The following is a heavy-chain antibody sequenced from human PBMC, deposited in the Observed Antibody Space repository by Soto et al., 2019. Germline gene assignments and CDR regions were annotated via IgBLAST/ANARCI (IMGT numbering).Heavy chain of an antibody. V-gene: IGHV3-30-3*01. Sequence: QVQLGESGGGVVQPGRSLRLSCAASGFTCSSYAMHWVRQAPGKGLEWVAVISSDGSNKSYAESVKGRFTISRDNSKNTLYLQMSSLRAEDTAVYDCARERMVRGVPFDYWGQGTLVTVSS. CDR2: ISSDGSNK. J-gene: IGHJ4*02. D-gene: IGHD3-10*01. CDR3: ARERMVRGVPFDY. CDR1: GFTCSSYA.